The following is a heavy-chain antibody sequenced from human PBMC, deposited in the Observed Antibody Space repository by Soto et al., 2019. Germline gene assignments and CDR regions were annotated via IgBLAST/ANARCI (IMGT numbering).Heavy chain of an antibody. J-gene: IGHJ5*02. V-gene: IGHV5-51*01. CDR3: ARGYCTTTICDPWFDP. CDR2: IYPGDSDT. Sequence: PGESLKISCKASGYTFSRYWIAWVRQMPGKGLEWMGIIYPGDSDTRYSPSFQGQVTISADKSITTAYLQWSSLKASDTAMYYCARGYCTTTICDPWFDPWGQGTLVT. CDR1: GYTFSRYW. D-gene: IGHD2-2*01.